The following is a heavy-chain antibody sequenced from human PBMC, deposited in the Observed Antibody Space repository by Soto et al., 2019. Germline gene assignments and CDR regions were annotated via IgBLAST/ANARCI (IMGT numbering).Heavy chain of an antibody. CDR2: ITNDGRNR. CDR3: ARDDDYEANGLDY. D-gene: IGHD4-17*01. V-gene: IGHV3-33*01. J-gene: IGHJ4*02. CDR1: GFTFSRYG. Sequence: GGSLRLSCVASGFTFSRYGMHWVRQAPGEGLEWMAVITNDGRNRDHADSVKGRFTISRDNSKNTLYLQMNSLGVEDTAMYYCARDDDYEANGLDYWGQGTLVTVSS.